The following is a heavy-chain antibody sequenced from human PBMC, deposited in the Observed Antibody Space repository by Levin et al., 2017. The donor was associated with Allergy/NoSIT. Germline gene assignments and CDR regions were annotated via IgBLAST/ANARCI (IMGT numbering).Heavy chain of an antibody. Sequence: GGSLRLSCSASGFTFSSYAMYWVRQAPGKGLEYVSAISSNGGSTYYADSVKGRFTISRDNSKNTLYLQMSSLRAEDTAVYYCVKDRYIVVVPAYYFDYWGQGTLVTVSS. CDR2: ISSNGGST. CDR3: VKDRYIVVVPAYYFDY. CDR1: GFTFSSYA. J-gene: IGHJ4*02. V-gene: IGHV3-64D*06. D-gene: IGHD2-2*01.